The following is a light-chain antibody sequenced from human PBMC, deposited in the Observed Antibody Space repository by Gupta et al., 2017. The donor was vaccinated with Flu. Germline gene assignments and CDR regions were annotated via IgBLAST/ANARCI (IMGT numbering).Light chain of an antibody. V-gene: IGKV2-28*01. J-gene: IGKJ2*01. CDR1: QSLLHSNGKNY. CDR3: MQDLQIET. Sequence: EIVLTQSPLSLPVIPGEPASISCKSSQSLLHSNGKNYLDWYVQKPGQSPQLLIYVGSNRASGVPDRFSCSGSGTDFTLKSSRVEAEDIGVYYCMQDLQIETFGQGTKLEIK. CDR2: VGS.